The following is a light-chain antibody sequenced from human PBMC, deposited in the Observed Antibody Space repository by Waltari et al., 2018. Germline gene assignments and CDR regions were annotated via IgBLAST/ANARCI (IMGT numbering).Light chain of an antibody. CDR2: KVN. J-gene: IGLJ3*02. Sequence: QSALTQPASVSGSPGQSITISCPGPSSHVGFFDFVSWFQQHPGKAPKVMIYKVNNRPSGVSNRFSGSKSANTASLTISGLQAEDEADYYCSSYTRRSYWVFGGGTQLTVL. CDR3: SSYTRRSYWV. V-gene: IGLV2-14*01. CDR1: SSHVGFFDF.